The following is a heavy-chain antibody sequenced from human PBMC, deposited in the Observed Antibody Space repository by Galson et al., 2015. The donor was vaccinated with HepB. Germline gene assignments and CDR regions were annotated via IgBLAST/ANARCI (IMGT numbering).Heavy chain of an antibody. CDR2: IKQDGSEK. V-gene: IGHV3-7*03. CDR3: ARDFVARYGVAIY. D-gene: IGHD3-10*01. Sequence: SLRLSCAASGFTFSSYWMSWVRQAPGKGLEWVANIKQDGSEKYYVDSVKGRFTISRDNAKNSLYLQMNSLRAEDTAVYYCARDFVARYGVAIYWGQGTLVTVSS. CDR1: GFTFSSYW. J-gene: IGHJ4*02.